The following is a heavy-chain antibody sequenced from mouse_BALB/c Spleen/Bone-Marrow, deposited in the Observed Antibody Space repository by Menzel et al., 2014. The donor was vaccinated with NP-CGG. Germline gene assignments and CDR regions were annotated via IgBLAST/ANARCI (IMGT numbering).Heavy chain of an antibody. D-gene: IGHD2-4*01. J-gene: IGHJ2*01. CDR1: GFNIKDTY. Sequence: EVQVVESGAELVKPGASVKLSCTASGFNIKDTYMHWVKPRPEQGLEWIGRIDPANGNTKYDPKFQGKATITADTSSNTAYLQLSSLTSEDTAVYYCARFPYDYGGGDYWGQGTTLTVSS. CDR2: IDPANGNT. V-gene: IGHV14-3*02. CDR3: ARFPYDYGGGDY.